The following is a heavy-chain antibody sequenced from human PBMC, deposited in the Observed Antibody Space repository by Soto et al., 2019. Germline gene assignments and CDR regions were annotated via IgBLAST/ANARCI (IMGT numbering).Heavy chain of an antibody. CDR3: ARGWREFDY. CDR2: IYHSEST. CDR1: GGSISSGGYS. V-gene: IGHV4-30-2*01. J-gene: IGHJ4*02. D-gene: IGHD1-1*01. Sequence: SETLSLTCAVSGGSISSGGYSWSWIRQPPGKGLEWIGYIYHSESTYYNPSLKSRVTISVDRSKNQFSLKLSSVTAADTAVYYCARGWREFDYWGQGTLVTVSS.